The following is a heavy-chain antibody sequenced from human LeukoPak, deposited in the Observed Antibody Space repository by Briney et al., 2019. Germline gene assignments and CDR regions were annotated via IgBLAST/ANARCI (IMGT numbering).Heavy chain of an antibody. D-gene: IGHD2-2*01. CDR3: ARDCSSTSCYGGFDY. CDR1: GFTFSSYS. J-gene: IGHJ4*02. V-gene: IGHV3-48*01. CDR2: ISSSSSTI. Sequence: GGSLRLSCAASGFTFSSYSMNWVRQAPGKGPEWVSYISSSSSTIYYADSVKGRFTISRDNAKNSLYLQMNSLRAEDTAVYYCARDCSSTSCYGGFDYWGQGTLVTVSS.